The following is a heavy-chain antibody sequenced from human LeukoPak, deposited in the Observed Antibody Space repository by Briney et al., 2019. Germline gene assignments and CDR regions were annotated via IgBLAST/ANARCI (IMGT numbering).Heavy chain of an antibody. CDR2: IYASGST. V-gene: IGHV4-61*02. CDR3: ARDRANAIFGKYYGMDV. D-gene: IGHD3-3*01. J-gene: IGHJ6*02. Sequence: SETLSLTCTVSGGSLSSGSYYWIWIRQPAGKGLEWIGRIYASGSTNYNPSLKSRVTISIDTSKNQFSLKLSSVTAADTAVYYCARDRANAIFGKYYGMDVWGQGTTVTVSS. CDR1: GGSLSSGSYY.